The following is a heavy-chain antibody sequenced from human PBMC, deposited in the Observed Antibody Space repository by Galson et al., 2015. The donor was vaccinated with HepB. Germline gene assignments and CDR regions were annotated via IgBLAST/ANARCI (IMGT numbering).Heavy chain of an antibody. CDR3: AGGDGSIWYSY. V-gene: IGHV3-7*03. D-gene: IGHD6-13*01. CDR1: GFTFSSYW. J-gene: IGHJ4*02. Sequence: SLRLSCAASGFTFSSYWMNWVRQAPGTGLEWVAAIKQDGSEKYYVDSVKGRFTSSSDHAKNSLDLQMNSRRADDTAVYYCAGGDGSIWYSYWGQGTLVTVSS. CDR2: IKQDGSEK.